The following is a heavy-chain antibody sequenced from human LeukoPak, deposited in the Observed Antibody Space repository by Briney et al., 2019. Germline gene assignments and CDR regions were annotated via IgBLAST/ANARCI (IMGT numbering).Heavy chain of an antibody. CDR1: GGSISSYY. D-gene: IGHD3-10*01. CDR3: ARPYGSGTFDAFDI. CDR2: IYYSGST. J-gene: IGHJ3*02. Sequence: SETLSLTCTVSGGSISSYYWGWIRQPPGKGLEWIGSIYYSGSTYYNPSLKSRVTISVDTSKNQFSLKLSSVTAADTAVYYCARPYGSGTFDAFDIWGQGTMVTVSS. V-gene: IGHV4-39*01.